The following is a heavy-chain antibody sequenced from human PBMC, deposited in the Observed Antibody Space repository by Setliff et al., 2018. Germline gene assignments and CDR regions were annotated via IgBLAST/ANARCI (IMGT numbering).Heavy chain of an antibody. CDR1: GFTFSSYW. CDR3: ARDITRDGYNSGAFDI. Sequence: LRLSCAASGFTFSSYWMHWVRQAPGKGLLWVSRVKTDGSVADYADSVKGRFTISRDNAKNTLFLQMNSLRAEDTAVYYCARDITRDGYNSGAFDIWGQGTMVTVSS. V-gene: IGHV3-74*01. J-gene: IGHJ3*02. CDR2: VKTDGSVA. D-gene: IGHD5-12*01.